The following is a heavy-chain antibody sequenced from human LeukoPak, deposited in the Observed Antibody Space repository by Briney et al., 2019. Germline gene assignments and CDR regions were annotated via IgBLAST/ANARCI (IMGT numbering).Heavy chain of an antibody. CDR2: IYYSGST. D-gene: IGHD1-26*01. CDR1: GDPIIGYSDY. J-gene: IGHJ4*02. Sequence: TTSESLSLTCTVSGDPIIGYSDYKWTWLRQSPEKGLEWIGYIYYSGSTNYNPSLKSRVTISVDTSKNQFSLKLTSVTAADTAVYYCVREYSGFDYWGQGTLVTLSS. CDR3: VREYSGFDY. V-gene: IGHV4-61*08.